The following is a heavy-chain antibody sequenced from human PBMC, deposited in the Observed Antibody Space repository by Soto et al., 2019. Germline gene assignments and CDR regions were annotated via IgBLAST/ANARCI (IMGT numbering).Heavy chain of an antibody. CDR2: IWYDASKQ. D-gene: IGHD2-15*01. J-gene: IGHJ4*02. CDR3: AAWAEGATEVH. CDR1: GFSFSVYG. Sequence: GSLRLSCETSGFSFSVYGMHWVRQAPGKGLEWVAVIWYDASKQFYAASVEGRFTISRDNSKAILYLQMNSLRAEDTAVYYCAAWAEGATEVHWGQGTLVTVSS. V-gene: IGHV3-33*01.